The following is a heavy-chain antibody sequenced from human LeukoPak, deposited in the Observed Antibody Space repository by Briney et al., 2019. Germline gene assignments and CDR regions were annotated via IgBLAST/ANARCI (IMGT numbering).Heavy chain of an antibody. V-gene: IGHV3-21*01. Sequence: GGSLRLSCAASGFTFSSYSMNWVRQAPGKGLEWVSSISSSSSYIYYADSVKGRFTISRDNAKNSLYLQMNSLRAEDTAVYYCARSGDMDSGSFDYWGQGTLVTVSP. CDR2: ISSSSSYI. D-gene: IGHD3-22*01. CDR3: ARSGDMDSGSFDY. CDR1: GFTFSSYS. J-gene: IGHJ4*02.